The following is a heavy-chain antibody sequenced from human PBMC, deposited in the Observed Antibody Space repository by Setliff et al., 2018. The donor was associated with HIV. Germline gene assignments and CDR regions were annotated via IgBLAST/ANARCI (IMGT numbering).Heavy chain of an antibody. D-gene: IGHD6-19*01. CDR2: IYHSGST. Sequence: PSETLSLTCAVSGYSISSGYYWGWIRQPPGKGLEWIGSIYHSGSTYYNPSLKSRVTISVDTSKNQFSLKLSSVTAADTAVYYCAREVKRGWYFGCMDVWGQGTTVTVSS. J-gene: IGHJ6*02. CDR1: GYSISSGYY. V-gene: IGHV4-38-2*02. CDR3: AREVKRGWYFGCMDV.